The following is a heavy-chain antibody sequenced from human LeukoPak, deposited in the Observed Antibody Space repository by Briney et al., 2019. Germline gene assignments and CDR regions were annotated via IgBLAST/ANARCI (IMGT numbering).Heavy chain of an antibody. CDR3: ASGPTYEY. CDR2: ISYDGSNK. V-gene: IGHV3-30*04. Sequence: PGGSLRLSCAASGFTFSSYAMHWVRQAPGKGLEWVAVISYDGSNKYYADSVKGRFTISRDNSKNTLYLQINSLRIEDTAVYYCASGPTYEYWGQGTLVTVSS. CDR1: GFTFSSYA. J-gene: IGHJ4*02.